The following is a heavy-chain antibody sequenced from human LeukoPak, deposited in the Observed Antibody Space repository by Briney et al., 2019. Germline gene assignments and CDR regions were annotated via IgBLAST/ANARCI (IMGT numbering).Heavy chain of an antibody. CDR1: RFTFNSYA. V-gene: IGHV3-23*01. CDR3: AKRHNRDTGRLGYCSGGSCYLDY. J-gene: IGHJ4*02. D-gene: IGHD2-15*01. CDR2: IGGSNGIT. Sequence: PGGSLRLSCAASRFTFNSYAMSWVRQAPGKGLEWVSVIGGSNGITFYVGSVKGRFTISRDNSKDTLYLQMNSLRAEDTAVYYCAKRHNRDTGRLGYCSGGSCYLDYWGQGTLVTVSS.